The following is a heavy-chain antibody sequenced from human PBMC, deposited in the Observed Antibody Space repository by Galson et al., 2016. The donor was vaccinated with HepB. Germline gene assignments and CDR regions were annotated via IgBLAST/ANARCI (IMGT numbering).Heavy chain of an antibody. J-gene: IGHJ4*02. CDR2: ISPSGGGT. Sequence: SVKVSCKASGYTFTSYYIHWVRQAPGQGLEWMGIISPSGGGTTYAQKFRGRVTMTRDTSTSTVYMELSSLRSEDTAVYYCARDLLRHFDHWGQGTLVTVSS. CDR3: ARDLLRHFDH. CDR1: GYTFTSYY. V-gene: IGHV1-46*01.